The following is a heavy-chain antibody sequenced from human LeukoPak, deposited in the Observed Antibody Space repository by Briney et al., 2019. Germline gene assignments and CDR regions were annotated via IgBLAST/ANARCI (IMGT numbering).Heavy chain of an antibody. CDR3: TRSGIYSSAWSDY. CDR2: IKHDGGET. V-gene: IGHV3-7*01. D-gene: IGHD6-19*01. CDR1: GFTFSSYA. Sequence: GGSLRLSCAASGFTFSSYAMSWVRQAPGKGLEWVANIKHDGGETYYVESVRGRFTISRDNAKNAVFLQMNSLRDEDTAVYYCTRSGIYSSAWSDYWGQGTLISVSS. J-gene: IGHJ4*02.